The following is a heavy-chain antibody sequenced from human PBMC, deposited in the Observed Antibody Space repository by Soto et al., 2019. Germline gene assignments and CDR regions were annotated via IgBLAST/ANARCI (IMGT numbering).Heavy chain of an antibody. CDR3: ATDHYYGSGLGFYYYYGMDV. D-gene: IGHD3-10*01. V-gene: IGHV1-18*01. CDR1: GYTFTSYG. Sequence: ASVKVSCKASGYTFTSYGISWVRQAPGQGLEWMGWISAYNVNTNYAQKLQGRVTMTTDTSTSTAYMELRSLRSDDTAVYYCATDHYYGSGLGFYYYYGMDVWGQGTTVTVSS. CDR2: ISAYNVNT. J-gene: IGHJ6*02.